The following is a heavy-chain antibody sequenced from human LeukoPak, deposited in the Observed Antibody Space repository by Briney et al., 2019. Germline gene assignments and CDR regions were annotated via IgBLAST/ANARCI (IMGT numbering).Heavy chain of an antibody. J-gene: IGHJ4*02. V-gene: IGHV4-59*01. CDR3: ARGFCSGASCYSAPTDY. D-gene: IGHD2-15*01. CDR1: GGSISPYY. CDR2: IHYSGST. Sequence: SETLSLTCTVSGGSISPYYWSWIRHPPGKGLEWIAYIHYSGSTNYNPSLESRVTISVDTSKNHCSLELSSVTAADTAVYYCARGFCSGASCYSAPTDYWGQGTLVTVSS.